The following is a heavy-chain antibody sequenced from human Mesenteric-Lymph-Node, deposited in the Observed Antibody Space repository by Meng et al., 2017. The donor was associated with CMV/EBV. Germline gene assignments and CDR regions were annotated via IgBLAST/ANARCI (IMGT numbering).Heavy chain of an antibody. CDR1: GYTFSSYA. Sequence: HVQLVHSGAAWKKPAAPVKVSCKASGYTFSSYAMHWVRQAPGQRLEWMGWINIVEDKTKTSQNFQGRVTLTRDTSANTAYMELSSLRSDDTAVYYCARTNNWGFDYWGQGTLVTVSS. V-gene: IGHV1-3*04. D-gene: IGHD3-16*01. J-gene: IGHJ4*02. CDR2: INIVEDKT. CDR3: ARTNNWGFDY.